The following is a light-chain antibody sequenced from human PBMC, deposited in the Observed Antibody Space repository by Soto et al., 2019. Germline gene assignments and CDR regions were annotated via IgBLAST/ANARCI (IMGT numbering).Light chain of an antibody. CDR3: QQRSNWPPIT. J-gene: IGKJ5*01. CDR1: QSVTNSF. CDR2: GAS. V-gene: IGKV3D-20*02. Sequence: EIVLAQSPGTLSLSPGERATLSCRASQSVTNSFLAWYQQKPGQAPRLLIYGASRRATGIPDRFTGSGSGTDFTLTINRVEPEDFAVYFCQQRSNWPPITFGQGTRLEIK.